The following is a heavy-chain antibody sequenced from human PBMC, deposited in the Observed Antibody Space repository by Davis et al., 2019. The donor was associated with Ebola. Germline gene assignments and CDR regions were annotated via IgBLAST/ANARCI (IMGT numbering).Heavy chain of an antibody. V-gene: IGHV1-2*04. CDR2: ISAYNGNT. CDR1: GYTFTGYY. D-gene: IGHD2-21*02. CDR3: ARGDYNWFDP. Sequence: ASVKVSCKASGYTFTGYYMHWVRQAPGQGLEWMGWISAYNGNTNYAQKFQGWVTMTRDTSISTAYMELSRLRSDDTAVYYCARGDYNWFDPWGQGTLVTVSS. J-gene: IGHJ5*02.